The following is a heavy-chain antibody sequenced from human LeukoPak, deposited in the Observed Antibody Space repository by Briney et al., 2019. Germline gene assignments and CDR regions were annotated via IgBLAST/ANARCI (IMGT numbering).Heavy chain of an antibody. CDR3: ARRGRSGLWGYYYYMDV. J-gene: IGHJ6*03. V-gene: IGHV4-59*01. CDR1: AGSISSYY. Sequence: PSETLSLTCTVSAGSISSYYWSWIRQPPGKGLEWLGYIYYSGSTNYNPSLKSRVTISVDTSKNQFSLKLSSVTAADTAVYYCARRGRSGLWGYYYYMDVWGKGTTVTVSS. D-gene: IGHD3-3*01. CDR2: IYYSGST.